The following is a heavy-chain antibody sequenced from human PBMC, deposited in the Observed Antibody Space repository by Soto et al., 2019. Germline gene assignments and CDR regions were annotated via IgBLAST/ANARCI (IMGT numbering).Heavy chain of an antibody. V-gene: IGHV4-34*01. Sequence: QVQLQQWGAGLLKASETLSLTCAVYGGSFSGYHWSWIRQPPEKGLEWIGEISHIGSTNYNPSLKSRATISVDTSKNQFSLKLSSVTAADTAVYYCASVVCISTSCYVMDVWGKGTTVTVSS. CDR3: ASVVCISTSCYVMDV. CDR1: GGSFSGYH. J-gene: IGHJ6*03. CDR2: ISHIGST. D-gene: IGHD2-2*01.